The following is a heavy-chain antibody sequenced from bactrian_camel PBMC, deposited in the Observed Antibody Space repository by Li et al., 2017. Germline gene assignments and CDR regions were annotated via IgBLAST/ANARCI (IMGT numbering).Heavy chain of an antibody. J-gene: IGHJ4*01. CDR1: GFTFSTYD. CDR2: IDGGGSSNT. D-gene: IGHD4*01. CDR3: TMFDY. V-gene: IGHV3S40*01. Sequence: VQLVESGGALVQPGGSLRLSCAASGFTFSTYDMSWVRLAPGKGLEWISTIDGGGSSNTYYTDSVKGRFTVSRDNAKRTVSLQMNGLKSEDTALYYCTMFDYWGQGTQVTVS.